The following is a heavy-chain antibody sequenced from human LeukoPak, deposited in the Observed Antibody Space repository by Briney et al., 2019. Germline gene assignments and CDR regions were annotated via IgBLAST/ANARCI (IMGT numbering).Heavy chain of an antibody. CDR1: AGSFSGYY. J-gene: IGHJ4*02. CDR2: INHSGST. CDR3: ARERSIFGVVRGSFDY. V-gene: IGHV4-34*01. D-gene: IGHD3-3*01. Sequence: SETLSLTCAVYAGSFSGYYWSWIRQPPGKGLEWIGEINHSGSTNYNPSLKSRVTISVDTSKNQFSLKLSSVTAADTAVYYCARERSIFGVVRGSFDYWGQGTLVTVSS.